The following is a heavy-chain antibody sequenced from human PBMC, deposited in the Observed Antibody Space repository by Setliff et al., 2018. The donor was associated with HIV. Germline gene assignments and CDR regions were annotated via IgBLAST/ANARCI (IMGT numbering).Heavy chain of an antibody. Sequence: ASVKVSCKASAHTFTGYYVHWVRQAPGQGLEWMGWINPNNGGTNYAQKFQGRVTMTTDISTSTAYMELRSLKSDDTAVYYCARTTVTTLDGFDIWGQGTMVTVSS. D-gene: IGHD4-17*01. CDR2: INPNNGGT. V-gene: IGHV1-2*02. CDR3: ARTTVTTLDGFDI. CDR1: AHTFTGYY. J-gene: IGHJ3*02.